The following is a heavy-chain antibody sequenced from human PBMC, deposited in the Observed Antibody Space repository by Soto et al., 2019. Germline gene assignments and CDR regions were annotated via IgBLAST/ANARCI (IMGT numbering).Heavy chain of an antibody. Sequence: QITLKESGPTLVKPTQALTLTYTFSGFSLSTNGVGVGWIRQPPGKALEWLALIYWDGDKRYSTSLRSRLTITKDTSKNQVVVTMTNMDPVDTATYYCAQSVQCSGGACYSRWGQGTLVTVSS. D-gene: IGHD2-15*01. V-gene: IGHV2-5*02. CDR1: GFSLSTNGVG. CDR2: IYWDGDK. CDR3: AQSVQCSGGACYSR. J-gene: IGHJ4*02.